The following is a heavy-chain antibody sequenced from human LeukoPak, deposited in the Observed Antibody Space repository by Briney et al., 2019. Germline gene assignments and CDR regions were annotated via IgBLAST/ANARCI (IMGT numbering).Heavy chain of an antibody. V-gene: IGHV4-4*07. J-gene: IGHJ4*02. D-gene: IGHD6-13*01. CDR1: GGSISNY. Sequence: SETLSLTYTVSGGSISNYWTWIRQPAGKGLEWIGRIFTTGSTNYNPSLKSRVTMSVDTSKSQFSLKLTSVTAADTAVYYCARQLAAAGTAGFDYWGQGTLVTVSS. CDR3: ARQLAAAGTAGFDY. CDR2: IFTTGST.